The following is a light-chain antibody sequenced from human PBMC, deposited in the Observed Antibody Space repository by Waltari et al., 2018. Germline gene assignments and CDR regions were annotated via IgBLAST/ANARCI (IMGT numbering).Light chain of an antibody. CDR2: RDR. Sequence: SYELTQPLSVSVALGQTARISCGGNNIGNKNVHWYQQKPGQAPVLVIYRDRNRPSRIPERFAGSNSGIMATLTISRAQAGYEADFYCQVWDSSTVVFGGGTKLTVL. CDR1: NIGNKN. J-gene: IGLJ2*01. V-gene: IGLV3-9*01. CDR3: QVWDSSTVV.